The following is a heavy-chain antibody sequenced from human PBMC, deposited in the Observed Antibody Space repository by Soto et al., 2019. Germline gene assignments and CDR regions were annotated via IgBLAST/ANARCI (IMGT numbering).Heavy chain of an antibody. V-gene: IGHV3-23*01. CDR3: AKRSSSSTFDY. Sequence: EVQLLESGGGLVQPGESLRLSCAASGFTFSSYAMSWVRQAPGKGLERVSVISGSDDSTYYADSVKGRFTISRDNSKNTLYLKMNSLRAEDTAVYYCAKRSSSSTFDYWGQGTLVTVSS. D-gene: IGHD6-6*01. CDR1: GFTFSSYA. CDR2: ISGSDDST. J-gene: IGHJ4*02.